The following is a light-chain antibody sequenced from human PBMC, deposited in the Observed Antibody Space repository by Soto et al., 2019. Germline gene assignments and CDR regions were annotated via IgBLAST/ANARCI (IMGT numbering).Light chain of an antibody. CDR1: ISSIGANR. V-gene: IGLV1-44*01. J-gene: IGLJ1*01. Sequence: QSVLTQPPSSSGTPGQRVTISCSGSISSIGANRVIWYQQVPLTAPKLLIYGDDRRPSGVPYRFSGSKSGTSASLAISGLQSEDEADYYCASWDDSLDVFVFGTGTKVTVL. CDR2: GDD. CDR3: ASWDDSLDVFV.